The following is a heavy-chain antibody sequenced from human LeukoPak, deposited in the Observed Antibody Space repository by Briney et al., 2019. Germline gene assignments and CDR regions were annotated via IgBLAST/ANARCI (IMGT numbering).Heavy chain of an antibody. Sequence: SETLSLTCTVSGGSISSYYLSWIRQPPGKGLEGMGWIYYSWSTNYNPSLKSRVTISVDTSKNQFSLKLSSVTAADTAVYYCARLPILSTAPFYYYYYGMDVWGQGTTVTVSS. CDR2: IYYSWST. CDR3: ARLPILSTAPFYYYYYGMDV. D-gene: IGHD2-21*01. CDR1: GGSISSYY. V-gene: IGHV4-59*08. J-gene: IGHJ6*02.